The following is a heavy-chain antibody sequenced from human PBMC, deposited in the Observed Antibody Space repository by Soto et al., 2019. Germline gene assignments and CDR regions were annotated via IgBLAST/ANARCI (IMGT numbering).Heavy chain of an antibody. CDR2: ISAYNGNT. D-gene: IGHD2-21*02. CDR1: GYTFTSYG. Sequence: GAAVKVSCKASGYTFTSYGISWVRQAPGQGLEWMGWISAYNGNTNHAQKLQGRVTMTTDTSTSTAYMELRSLRSDDTAVYYCARDHVAYCGGDCYSFDPWGQGTLVTVSS. V-gene: IGHV1-18*04. CDR3: ARDHVAYCGGDCYSFDP. J-gene: IGHJ5*02.